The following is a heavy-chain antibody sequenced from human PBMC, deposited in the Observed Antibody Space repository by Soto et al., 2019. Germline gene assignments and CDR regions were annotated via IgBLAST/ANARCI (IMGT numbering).Heavy chain of an antibody. Sequence: APVKVSCKASGYMFTAYDLHWVRQAPGQGLEWMAWINPNSGDTKRVEKFQGRVTLTWDTTITTAYMELTGLTSDDTAIYYCARGVPAATARIDDIWGQGTLVTVSS. J-gene: IGHJ4*02. CDR3: ARGVPAATARIDDI. D-gene: IGHD6-25*01. CDR1: GYMFTAYD. V-gene: IGHV1-2*02. CDR2: INPNSGDT.